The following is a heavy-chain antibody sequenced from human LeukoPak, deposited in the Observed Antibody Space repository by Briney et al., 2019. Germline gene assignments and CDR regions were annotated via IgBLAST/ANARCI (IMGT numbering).Heavy chain of an antibody. J-gene: IGHJ4*02. CDR2: ISAYNGNT. CDR1: GYTFTSYG. CDR3: ARDAPLYCSGGSCYRWGEVDY. D-gene: IGHD2-15*01. Sequence: ASVKVSCKASGYTFTSYGISWVRQAPGQGLEWMGRISAYNGNTNYAQKLQGRVTMTTDTSTSTAYMELRSLRSDDTAVYYRARDAPLYCSGGSCYRWGEVDYWGQGTLVTVSS. V-gene: IGHV1-18*01.